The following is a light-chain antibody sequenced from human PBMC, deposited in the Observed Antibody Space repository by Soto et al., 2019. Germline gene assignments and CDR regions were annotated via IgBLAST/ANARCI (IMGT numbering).Light chain of an antibody. J-gene: IGKJ1*01. CDR3: QQYNGYSTWT. CDR1: QSISNY. CDR2: AAS. Sequence: DIQMTQSPSCLSASVGERVTVSCRASQSISNYLNSYQQKSGNAPTLLIYAASSLQRGVPSRFSGSGSGTAFTLPISSLQPDDFATYYCQQYNGYSTWTFGQGTKVDIK. V-gene: IGKV1-5*01.